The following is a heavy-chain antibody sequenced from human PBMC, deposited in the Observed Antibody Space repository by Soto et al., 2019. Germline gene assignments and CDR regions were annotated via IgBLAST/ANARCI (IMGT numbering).Heavy chain of an antibody. Sequence: SETLSLTCAVSGGSISSSNWWSWVRQPPGKGLEWIGEIYHSGSTNYNPSLKSRVTISVDKSKNQFSLKLSSVTAADTAVYYCARERGGEYYYDSSGYPVPFYYSDYWGQGTLVTVSS. D-gene: IGHD3-22*01. CDR3: ARERGGEYYYDSSGYPVPFYYSDY. CDR2: IYHSGST. J-gene: IGHJ4*02. CDR1: GGSISSSNW. V-gene: IGHV4-4*02.